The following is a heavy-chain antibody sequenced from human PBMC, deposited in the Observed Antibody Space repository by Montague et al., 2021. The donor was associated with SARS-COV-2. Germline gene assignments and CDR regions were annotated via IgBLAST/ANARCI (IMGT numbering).Heavy chain of an antibody. CDR2: IYYSGST. Sequence: IYYSGSTNYHPTITGRVTMSLATSKNQFSLTLNSVTAADTAVYYCARGSSGPDAFDIWGQGTMVTVSS. D-gene: IGHD2-8*02. CDR3: ARGSSGPDAFDI. V-gene: IGHV4-59*09. J-gene: IGHJ3*02.